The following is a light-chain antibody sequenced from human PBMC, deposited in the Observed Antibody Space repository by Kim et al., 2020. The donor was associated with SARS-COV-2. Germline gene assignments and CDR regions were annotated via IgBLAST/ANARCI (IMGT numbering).Light chain of an antibody. J-gene: IGKJ1*01. CDR1: QSISKW. Sequence: LSAAVRDRVTIPCRASQSISKWVAWYQQKPGKAPKLLIYQAVTLESGVPSRFSGTASGTDFTLTISSLQPDDSATYYCQQYKSWTFGQGTKVDIK. V-gene: IGKV1-5*03. CDR3: QQYKSWT. CDR2: QAV.